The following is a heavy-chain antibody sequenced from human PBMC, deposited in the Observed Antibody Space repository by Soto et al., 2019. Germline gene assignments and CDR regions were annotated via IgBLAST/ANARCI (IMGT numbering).Heavy chain of an antibody. V-gene: IGHV3-23*01. J-gene: IGHJ4*02. CDR1: GFTFSSYA. Sequence: EVQLLESGGGLVQPGGSLRLSCAASGFTFSSYAMSWVSQSPGPRLEWVSAISGSGGSTYYADSVKGRCTISRDNSKDQLYLQRNSLRAEDTAVYYCAEAGYGDDFDYWCQGTRVTVSA. CDR2: ISGSGGST. D-gene: IGHD4-17*01. CDR3: AEAGYGDDFDY.